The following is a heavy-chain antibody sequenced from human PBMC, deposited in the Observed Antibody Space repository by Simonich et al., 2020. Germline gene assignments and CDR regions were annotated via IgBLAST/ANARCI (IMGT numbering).Heavy chain of an antibody. CDR1: GFTFSSYS. V-gene: IGHV3-21*01. J-gene: IGHJ3*02. Sequence: EVQLVESGGGLVKPGGSLRLSCAASGFTFSSYSMNWVRQAPGKGREWDSSIRSSSSYIYYADSVKGRFTISRDNAKNSLYLQMNSLRAEDTAVYYCAREQARGGAFDIWGQGTMVTVSS. CDR2: IRSSSSYI. CDR3: AREQARGGAFDI. D-gene: IGHD3-16*01.